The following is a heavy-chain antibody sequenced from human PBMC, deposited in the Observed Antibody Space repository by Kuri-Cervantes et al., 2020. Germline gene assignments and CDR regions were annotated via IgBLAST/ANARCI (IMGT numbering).Heavy chain of an antibody. CDR3: ARDPRGSAGRYGPEIGGMDV. Sequence: GESLKISCTVSGGSISSYYWSWIRQPPGKGLEWVSAISGSGGSTYYADSVKGRFTISRDNSKNTLYLQMNSLRAEDTAAYYCARDPRGSAGRYGPEIGGMDVWGQGTTVTVSS. D-gene: IGHD3-10*01. J-gene: IGHJ6*02. CDR1: GGSISSYY. CDR2: ISGSGGST. V-gene: IGHV3-23*01.